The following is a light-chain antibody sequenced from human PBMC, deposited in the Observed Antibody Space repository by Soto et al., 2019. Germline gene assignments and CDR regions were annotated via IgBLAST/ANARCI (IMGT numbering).Light chain of an antibody. CDR1: SSDVGNYKY. CDR3: TSYTTTSTDV. Sequence: QSVLTQPASVSGSPGQSITISCTGTSSDVGNYKYVSWYRQHPGKAPKLMIYEVSNRPSGVSNRFSGSKSGNTASLTISGLQAEDETDYYCTSYTTTSTDVFGSGTKVTVL. CDR2: EVS. V-gene: IGLV2-14*01. J-gene: IGLJ1*01.